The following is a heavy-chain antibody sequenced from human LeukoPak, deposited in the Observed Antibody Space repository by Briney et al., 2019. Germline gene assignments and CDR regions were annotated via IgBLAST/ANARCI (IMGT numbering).Heavy chain of an antibody. D-gene: IGHD2-2*01. Sequence: ASVKVSCKASGYTFTSYDINWVRQATGQGLEWMGWMNPNSGNTGYAQKFQGRVTMTRNTSISTAYMELSSLRSEDTAVYYCAREVVVVVPATPSYYYYYGMDVWGQGTTVTVSS. V-gene: IGHV1-8*01. CDR2: MNPNSGNT. CDR1: GYTFTSYD. CDR3: AREVVVVVPATPSYYYYYGMDV. J-gene: IGHJ6*02.